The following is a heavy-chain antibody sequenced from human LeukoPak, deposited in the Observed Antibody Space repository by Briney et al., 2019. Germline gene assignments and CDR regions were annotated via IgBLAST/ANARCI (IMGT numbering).Heavy chain of an antibody. CDR1: GYTFTGYW. J-gene: IGHJ4*02. V-gene: IGHV5-10-1*01. Sequence: PGESLRISCKGSGYTFTGYWITWVRQMPGKGLEWMGRIDPGDSHSNYSPSFQGHVTIPVDKSISTAYLQWSSLRASDSAMYYCARQVGGAYCGGDCYVFDYWGQGPLVTVSS. D-gene: IGHD2-21*02. CDR2: IDPGDSHS. CDR3: ARQVGGAYCGGDCYVFDY.